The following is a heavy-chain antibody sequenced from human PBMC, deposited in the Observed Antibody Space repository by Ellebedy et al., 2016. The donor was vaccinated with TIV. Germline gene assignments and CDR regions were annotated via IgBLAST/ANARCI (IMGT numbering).Heavy chain of an antibody. V-gene: IGHV4-34*01. CDR1: GGSFSGYY. J-gene: IGHJ6*02. Sequence: MPGGSLRLSCAVYGGSFSGYYWSWIRQPPGKGLEWIGEINHSGSTNYNPSLKSRVTVSVDTSKNQFSLKLSSVTAADTAVYYCARHDSSWNYYYYGMDVWGQGTTVTVSS. CDR2: INHSGST. CDR3: ARHDSSWNYYYYGMDV. D-gene: IGHD6-13*01.